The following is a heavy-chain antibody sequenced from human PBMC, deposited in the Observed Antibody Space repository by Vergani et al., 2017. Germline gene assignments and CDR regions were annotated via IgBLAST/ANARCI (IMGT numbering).Heavy chain of an antibody. D-gene: IGHD3-22*01. V-gene: IGHV3-23*01. CDR3: AKASSITMIGVVIRELVDPFDY. CDR2: ISGSGGST. J-gene: IGHJ4*02. Sequence: EVQLLESGGGLVQPGGSLRLSCAASGFTFSSYAMSWVRQAPGKGLEWVSAISGSGGSTYYADSVKGRFTISRDNSKNTLYLQMNSLRAEDTAVYYCAKASSITMIGVVIRELVDPFDYWGQGTLVTVSA. CDR1: GFTFSSYA.